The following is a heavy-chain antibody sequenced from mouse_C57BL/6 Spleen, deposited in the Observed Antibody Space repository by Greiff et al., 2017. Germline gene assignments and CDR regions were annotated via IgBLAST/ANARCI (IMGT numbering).Heavy chain of an antibody. Sequence: EVKVVESGGDLVKPGGSLKLSCAASGFTFSSYGMSWVRQTPDKRLEWVATISSGGSYHYYPDSVKGRFTISRDNAKNTLYLQMSSLKSEDTAMYYCARQGAKGAMDYWGQGTSVTVSS. CDR3: ARQGAKGAMDY. CDR1: GFTFSSYG. J-gene: IGHJ4*01. V-gene: IGHV5-6*01. D-gene: IGHD3-1*01. CDR2: ISSGGSYH.